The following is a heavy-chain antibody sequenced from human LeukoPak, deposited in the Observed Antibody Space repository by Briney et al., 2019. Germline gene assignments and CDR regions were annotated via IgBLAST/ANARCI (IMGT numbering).Heavy chain of an antibody. J-gene: IGHJ4*02. CDR3: AKELYDFWSGYEGYFDY. CDR2: ISSSGSTI. V-gene: IGHV3-11*01. CDR1: GFTFSDYY. D-gene: IGHD3-3*01. Sequence: GGSLRLSCAASGFTFSDYYMSWIRQAPGKGLEWVSYISSSGSTIYYADSVKGRFTISRDNSKNTLYLQMNSLRAEDTAVYYCAKELYDFWSGYEGYFDYWGQGTLVTVSS.